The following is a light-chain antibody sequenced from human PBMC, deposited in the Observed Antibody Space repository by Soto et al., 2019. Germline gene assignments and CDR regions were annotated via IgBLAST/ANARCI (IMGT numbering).Light chain of an antibody. CDR3: QQYDNSAPLS. CDR1: QSGSCSY. V-gene: IGKV3D-20*01. CDR2: DGS. J-gene: IGKJ4*01. Sequence: EIVLTQSPATLSLSPGDIATLSCGASQSGSCSYVAWNQQKAGLAPRLLIYDGSSRASGIPDRFSGSGSGTDFTLTIGRLEPEDFAVYYCQQYDNSAPLSFGGGTKVEMK.